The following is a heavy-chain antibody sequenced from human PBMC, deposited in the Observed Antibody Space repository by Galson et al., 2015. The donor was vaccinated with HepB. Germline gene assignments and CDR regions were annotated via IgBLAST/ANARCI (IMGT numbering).Heavy chain of an antibody. CDR1: GYTFTGYY. CDR2: INPNSGGT. J-gene: IGHJ6*02. Sequence: SVKVSCKASGYTFTGYYMHWVRQAPGQGLEWMGWINPNSGGTNYAQKFQGRVTITRDTSISTAYMELSRLRSDDTAVYYCASSVGYYYYGMDVWGQGTTVTVSS. V-gene: IGHV1-2*02. CDR3: ASSVGYYYYGMDV.